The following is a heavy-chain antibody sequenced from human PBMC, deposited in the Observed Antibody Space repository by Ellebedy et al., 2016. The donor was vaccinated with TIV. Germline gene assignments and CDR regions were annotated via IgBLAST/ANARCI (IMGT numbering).Heavy chain of an antibody. Sequence: SVKVSCKASGGTFSRYPISWLRQAPGQGLEWLGRIIPFFDITDYAQELKDRVTITSDKSTSTAYMELSSLRYDDTALYFCARNSDIIQVPSAYASSFDVWGQGTMVTVSS. CDR2: IIPFFDIT. J-gene: IGHJ3*01. V-gene: IGHV1-69*02. D-gene: IGHD2-8*01. CDR3: ARNSDIIQVPSAYASSFDV. CDR1: GGTFSRYP.